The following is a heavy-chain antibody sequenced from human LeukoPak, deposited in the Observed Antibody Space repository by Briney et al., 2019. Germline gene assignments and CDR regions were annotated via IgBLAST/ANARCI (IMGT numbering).Heavy chain of an antibody. CDR2: ISSSSSYI. CDR1: GFTFSSYS. V-gene: IGHV3-21*01. D-gene: IGHD4-23*01. Sequence: PGGSLRLSCAASGFTFSSYSMNRVRQAPGKGLEWVSSISSSSSYIYYADSVKGRFTISRDNAKNSLYLRMNGLRAEDTAVYYCARSLYGVNYGDAFDIWGQGTMVTVSS. CDR3: ARSLYGVNYGDAFDI. J-gene: IGHJ3*02.